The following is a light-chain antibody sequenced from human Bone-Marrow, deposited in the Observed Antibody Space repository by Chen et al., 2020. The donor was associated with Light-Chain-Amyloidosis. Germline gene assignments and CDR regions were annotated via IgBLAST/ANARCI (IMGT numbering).Light chain of an antibody. CDR1: NIGSTS. CDR3: QVWDRSSDRPV. CDR2: DDS. J-gene: IGLJ3*02. Sequence: SYVLTQPSSVSVAPGQTATIACGGNNIGSTSVHWYQQTPGQAPLRVVYDDSVRPSGIPERSSGSNSGNTATLTIRRVEAGDEADYYCQVWDRSSDRPVFGGGTKLTVL. V-gene: IGLV3-21*02.